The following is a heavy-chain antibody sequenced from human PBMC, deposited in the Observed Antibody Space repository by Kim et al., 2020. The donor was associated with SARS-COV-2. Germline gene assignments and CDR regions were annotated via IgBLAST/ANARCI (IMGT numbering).Heavy chain of an antibody. CDR2: IDPSDSYT. CDR1: GYSFTSYW. CDR3: ARHGPGYCSGGSCLTR. Sequence: GESLKISCKGSGYSFTSYWISWVRQMPGKGLEWMGRIDPSDSYTNYSPSFQGHVTISADKSISTAYLQWSSLKASDTAMYYCARHGPGYCSGGSCLTRWGQGTLVTVPS. J-gene: IGHJ4*02. D-gene: IGHD2-15*01. V-gene: IGHV5-10-1*01.